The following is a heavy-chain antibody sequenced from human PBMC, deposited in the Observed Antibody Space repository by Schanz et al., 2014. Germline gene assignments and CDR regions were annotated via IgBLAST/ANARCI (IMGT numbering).Heavy chain of an antibody. CDR2: IGGSDGNT. J-gene: IGHJ4*02. CDR1: GYTFTRSG. Sequence: QVQLVQSGGEVKTPGASVKVSCKASGYTFTRSGISWVRQAPGQGLEWMGWIGGSDGNTNFAQKFQGRVTMTTDTXXSTVYMELRSLTXXXXXXXYCARDRDQWDGNYLDYWGQGTLVTVSS. CDR3: ARDRDQWDGNYLDY. D-gene: IGHD3-10*01. V-gene: IGHV1-18*01.